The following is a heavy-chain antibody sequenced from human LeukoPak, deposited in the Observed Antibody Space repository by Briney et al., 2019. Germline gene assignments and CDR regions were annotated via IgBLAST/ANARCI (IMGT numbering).Heavy chain of an antibody. J-gene: IGHJ4*02. CDR3: ARPGSNDYYDSSAFDY. Sequence: SETLSLTCTVSGGSISSSSYYWGWIRQPPGKGLEWIGSIYYSGSTYYNPSLKSRVIISVDTSKNQFSLKLSSVTAADTAVYYCARPGSNDYYDSSAFDYWGQGTLVTVSS. CDR1: GGSISSSSYY. CDR2: IYYSGST. V-gene: IGHV4-39*07. D-gene: IGHD3-22*01.